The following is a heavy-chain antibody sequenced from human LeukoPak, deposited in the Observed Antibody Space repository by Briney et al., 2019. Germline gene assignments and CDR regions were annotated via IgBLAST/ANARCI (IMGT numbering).Heavy chain of an antibody. Sequence: PGRSLTLSCAASGFTFSSNGKQRVSQAPGKGVEWVAVKWNDGSNTYYKDSVKGRFTISRDNSKNTLYLQLNSLRAEDTAVYYCASDRASAVTTFFDYWGQGTLVTVSS. V-gene: IGHV3-33*08. J-gene: IGHJ4*02. CDR2: KWNDGSNT. CDR3: ASDRASAVTTFFDY. D-gene: IGHD4-17*01. CDR1: GFTFSSNG.